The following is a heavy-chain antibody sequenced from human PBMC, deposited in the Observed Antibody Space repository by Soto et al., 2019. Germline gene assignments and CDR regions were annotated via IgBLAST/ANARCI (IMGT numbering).Heavy chain of an antibody. CDR3: AKSHNPYDYIWGSYRYPLLNDAFDI. V-gene: IGHV3-9*01. CDR2: ISWNSGSI. J-gene: IGHJ3*02. D-gene: IGHD3-16*02. Sequence: GGSLRLSCAASGFTFDDYAMHWVRQAPGKGLEWVSGISWNSGSIGYADSVKGRFTISRDNAKNSLYLQMNSLRAEDTALYYCAKSHNPYDYIWGSYRYPLLNDAFDIWGQGTMVTVSS. CDR1: GFTFDDYA.